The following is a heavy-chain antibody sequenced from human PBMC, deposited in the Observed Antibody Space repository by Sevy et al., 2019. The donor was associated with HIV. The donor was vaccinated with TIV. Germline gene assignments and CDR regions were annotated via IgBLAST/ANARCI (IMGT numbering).Heavy chain of an antibody. J-gene: IGHJ3*02. D-gene: IGHD3-10*01. V-gene: IGHV5-51*01. Sequence: GESLKISCKGSGYSFTSYWIGWVRQMPGKGLEWMGIIYPGDSDTRYSPAFQGQVTISADKSISTAHLQWSSLKASDTAMYYCAREDHYPLGYGSGSAHAFDIWGQGTMVTVSS. CDR1: GYSFTSYW. CDR2: IYPGDSDT. CDR3: AREDHYPLGYGSGSAHAFDI.